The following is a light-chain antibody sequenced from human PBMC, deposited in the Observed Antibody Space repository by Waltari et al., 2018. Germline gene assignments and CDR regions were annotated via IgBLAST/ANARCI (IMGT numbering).Light chain of an antibody. Sequence: QSALTQPASVSGSPGQSTTISCTGTSSDVGGYNYVSWYQQPPGKAPKLMIYDVSKRRSGVSHRFSGSKSGNTASLTISGLQAEDEADYYCSSYTSSSTPYVFGTGTKVTVL. V-gene: IGLV2-14*01. CDR3: SSYTSSSTPYV. CDR2: DVS. J-gene: IGLJ1*01. CDR1: SSDVGGYNY.